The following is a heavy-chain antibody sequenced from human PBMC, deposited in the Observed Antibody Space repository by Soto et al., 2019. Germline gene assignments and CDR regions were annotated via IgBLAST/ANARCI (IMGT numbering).Heavy chain of an antibody. CDR2: IYPGDSDT. Sequence: EVQLVQSGAEVKKPGASLKISCKGSGYSFTSYWIGWVRQMPGKGLEWMGIIYPGDSDTRYSPSFQGQVTISADKSISTAYLQWSSLKAADTAMYYCAREPEHYNYGMDVWGQGTTVTVSS. V-gene: IGHV5-51*03. CDR1: GYSFTSYW. CDR3: AREPEHYNYGMDV. J-gene: IGHJ6*02.